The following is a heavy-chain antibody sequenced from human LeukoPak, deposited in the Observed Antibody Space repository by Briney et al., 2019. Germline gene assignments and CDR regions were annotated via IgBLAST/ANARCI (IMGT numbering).Heavy chain of an antibody. D-gene: IGHD3-10*01. Sequence: SETLSLTCTVSGGSISSSSYYWGWIRQPPGKGLEWIGSIYYSGSTYYNPSLKSRVTISVDTSKNQFSLKLSSVTAADTAVYYCAREEDERGPYGMDVWGQGTTVTVSS. CDR1: GGSISSSSYY. CDR2: IYYSGST. V-gene: IGHV4-39*07. J-gene: IGHJ6*02. CDR3: AREEDERGPYGMDV.